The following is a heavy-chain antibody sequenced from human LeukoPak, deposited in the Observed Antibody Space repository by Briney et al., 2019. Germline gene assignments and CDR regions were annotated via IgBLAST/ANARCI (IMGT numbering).Heavy chain of an antibody. CDR2: ISAYNGNT. CDR3: ARAGVVPAAISNYYYYMDA. CDR1: GYTFTGYY. V-gene: IGHV1-18*04. Sequence: ASVKVSCKASGYTFTGYYMHWVRQAPGQGLEWMGWISAYNGNTNYAQKIQGRVTMTTDTSTGTAYMELRSLRSDDTAVYYCARAGVVPAAISNYYYYMDAWGKGTTVTVSS. D-gene: IGHD2-2*01. J-gene: IGHJ6*03.